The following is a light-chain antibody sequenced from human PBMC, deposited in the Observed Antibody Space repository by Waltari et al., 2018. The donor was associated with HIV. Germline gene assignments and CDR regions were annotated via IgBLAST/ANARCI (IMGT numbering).Light chain of an antibody. J-gene: IGLJ3*02. Sequence: QSALTQPPSASGSPGQSVTISCTGTSSDVGGYNHVSWYQHHPGKAPKILLYEVTSRPAGVPDRCSGSKSCNPASLTVSGLQADDEADYYCVSYAGVKNRWAFGGGTKLTVL. CDR1: SSDVGGYNH. V-gene: IGLV2-8*01. CDR2: EVT. CDR3: VSYAGVKNRWA.